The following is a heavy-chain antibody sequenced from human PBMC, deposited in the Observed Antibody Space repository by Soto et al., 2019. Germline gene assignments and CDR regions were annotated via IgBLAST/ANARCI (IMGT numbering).Heavy chain of an antibody. CDR2: IYYSGST. D-gene: IGHD3-22*01. Sequence: SETLSLTCTVSGGSISSSSYYWGWIRQPPGKGLEWIGSIYYSGSTYYNPSLKSRVTISVDTSKNQFSLKLSSVTAADTAVYYCARVSTYYYDSSRAFDIWGQGTMVTVS. CDR1: GGSISSSSYY. V-gene: IGHV4-39*01. J-gene: IGHJ3*02. CDR3: ARVSTYYYDSSRAFDI.